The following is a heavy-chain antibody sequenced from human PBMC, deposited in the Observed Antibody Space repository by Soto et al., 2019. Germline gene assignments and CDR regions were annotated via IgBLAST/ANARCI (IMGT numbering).Heavy chain of an antibody. V-gene: IGHV3-13*01. CDR1: GFTFSSYD. Sequence: EVQLVESGGGLVQPGGSLRLACAASGFTFSSYDMHWVRQATGKGLEWVSAIGTAGDTYYPGSVKGRFTISSENAKNVLYLQMSSLSAEDTAVYYCARDGYCSGGSCRYYYYGMDVWGQGTTVTVSS. CDR3: ARDGYCSGGSCRYYYYGMDV. D-gene: IGHD2-15*01. J-gene: IGHJ6*02. CDR2: IGTAGDT.